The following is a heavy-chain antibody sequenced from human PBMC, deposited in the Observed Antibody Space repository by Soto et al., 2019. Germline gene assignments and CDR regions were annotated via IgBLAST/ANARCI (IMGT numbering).Heavy chain of an antibody. Sequence: EVQLVESGGGLVQPGGSLRLSCAASGFTFSSYWMSWVRQAPGKGLEWVANIKQDGSEKYYVDSVKGRFTISRDNAKNSLYLQMNSLRAEDTAVYYCARGGSPNALDAYYGMDVWGQGTTVTVSS. CDR2: IKQDGSEK. V-gene: IGHV3-7*01. D-gene: IGHD1-1*01. CDR3: ARGGSPNALDAYYGMDV. CDR1: GFTFSSYW. J-gene: IGHJ6*02.